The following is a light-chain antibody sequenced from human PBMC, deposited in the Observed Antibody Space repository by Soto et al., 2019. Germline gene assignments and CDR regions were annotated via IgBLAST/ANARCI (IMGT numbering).Light chain of an antibody. Sequence: QSVLTQSPSASASLGASVKLTCTLSSGHSSYAIAWHQQQPEKGPRYLMKLNSDGSHSKGDGIPDRFSGSSSGAERYLTISSLQSEDEADYYCQTWGTGIHVFGGWTQLTVL. V-gene: IGLV4-69*01. CDR1: SGHSSYA. CDR3: QTWGTGIHV. J-gene: IGLJ3*02. CDR2: LNSDGSH.